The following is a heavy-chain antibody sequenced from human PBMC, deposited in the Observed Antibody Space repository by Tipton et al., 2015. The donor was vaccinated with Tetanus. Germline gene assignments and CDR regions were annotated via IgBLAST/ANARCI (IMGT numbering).Heavy chain of an antibody. CDR2: IYYSGST. D-gene: IGHD1-7*01. CDR3: AREAGTTGYGMDV. Sequence: TLSLTCTVSGGSISSYYWSWIRQPPGKGLEWIGYIYYSGSTNYNPSLKSRVTISVDTSKHQFSLKLSSVTAADTAVYYCAREAGTTGYGMDVWGQGTTVTVSS. V-gene: IGHV4-59*01. CDR1: GGSISSYY. J-gene: IGHJ6*02.